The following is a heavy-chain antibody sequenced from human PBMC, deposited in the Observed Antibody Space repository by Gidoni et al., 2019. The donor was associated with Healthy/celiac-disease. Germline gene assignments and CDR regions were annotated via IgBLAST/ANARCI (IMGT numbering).Heavy chain of an antibody. D-gene: IGHD4-17*01. V-gene: IGHV3-30-3*01. CDR1: GFTFSSYA. Sequence: QVQRVESGGGVVQPGRSLRLSWTASGFTFSSYAMHWVRQDPGKVLAWAAVISYDGSNKYYADSVKGRFTISSDNSNTTLYLQMNRLRAEATAVYYCAREGDMSTVPTDYWGQGTLVTVSS. CDR2: ISYDGSNK. J-gene: IGHJ4*02. CDR3: AREGDMSTVPTDY.